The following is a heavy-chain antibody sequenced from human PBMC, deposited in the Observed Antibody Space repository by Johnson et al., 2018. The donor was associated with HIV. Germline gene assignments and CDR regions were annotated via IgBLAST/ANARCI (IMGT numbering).Heavy chain of an antibody. D-gene: IGHD5-24*01. Sequence: VQLVESGGGLVQPGRSLRLSCAASGFTFDDYAMHWVRQAPGKGLEWVSGISWNSGSIGYADSVKGRFTVSRDNSKNTLYLQMNSLRAGDTAVYYCARAGGYSRDAFDIWGQGTMVTVSS. V-gene: IGHV3-9*01. J-gene: IGHJ3*02. CDR3: ARAGGYSRDAFDI. CDR1: GFTFDDYA. CDR2: ISWNSGSI.